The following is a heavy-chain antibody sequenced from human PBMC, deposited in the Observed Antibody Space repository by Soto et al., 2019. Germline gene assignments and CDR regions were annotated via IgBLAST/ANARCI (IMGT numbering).Heavy chain of an antibody. J-gene: IGHJ4*02. CDR1: GFSFSGYS. V-gene: IGHV3-48*02. CDR3: GRADILGGSSFDY. Sequence: PGGSLRLSGAASGFSFSGYSMNWVRQAPGKGLEWISYISSLSTPRYYAESVEGRFIISSDNATKSLCLQMNSLRDEDAAVYFCGRADILGGSSFDYWGQGTLVTVSS. D-gene: IGHD5-12*01. CDR2: ISSLSTPR.